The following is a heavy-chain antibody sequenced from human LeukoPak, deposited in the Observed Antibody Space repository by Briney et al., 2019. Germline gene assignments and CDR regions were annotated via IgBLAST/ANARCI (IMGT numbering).Heavy chain of an antibody. CDR2: ISYDGSNK. Sequence: GGSLRLSCAASGFTFSSYGMHWVRQAPGKGLEWVAVISYDGSNKYYADSVKGRFTISRDNSKNTLYLQMNSLRAEDTAVYYCAKSWNLYQWLGFDYWGQGTLVTVSS. CDR3: AKSWNLYQWLGFDY. J-gene: IGHJ4*02. CDR1: GFTFSSYG. V-gene: IGHV3-30*18. D-gene: IGHD6-19*01.